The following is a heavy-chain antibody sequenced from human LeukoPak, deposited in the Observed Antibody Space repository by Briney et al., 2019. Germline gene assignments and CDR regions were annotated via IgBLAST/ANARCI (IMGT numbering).Heavy chain of an antibody. Sequence: ASVKVSFKASGYTFTTYYMHWVRQAPGQGLEWMGIIDPSGGSTSYAQKFQGRVTMTRDTSTSTVYMELSSLRSGDTAVYYCARGHCGGDCYTYYYYYYGMDVWGQGTTVTVSS. CDR1: GYTFTTYY. D-gene: IGHD2-21*02. V-gene: IGHV1-46*01. CDR3: ARGHCGGDCYTYYYYYYGMDV. J-gene: IGHJ6*02. CDR2: IDPSGGST.